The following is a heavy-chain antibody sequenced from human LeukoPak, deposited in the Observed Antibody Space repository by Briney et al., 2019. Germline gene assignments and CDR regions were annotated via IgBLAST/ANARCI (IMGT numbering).Heavy chain of an antibody. D-gene: IGHD3-10*01. CDR2: ISGSGGST. V-gene: IGHV3-23*01. CDR3: VKDTVVRGAFDY. J-gene: IGHJ4*02. CDR1: GFTFSSYA. Sequence: PGGSLSLSCAASGFTFSSYAMSWVRQAPGKGLEWVSAISGSGGSTYYADSVKGRFTISRDNSKNTLYLQMNSLRAEDTAVYYCVKDTVVRGAFDYWGQGTLVTVSS.